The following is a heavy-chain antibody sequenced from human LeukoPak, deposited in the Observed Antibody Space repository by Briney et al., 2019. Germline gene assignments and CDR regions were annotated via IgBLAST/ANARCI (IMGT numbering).Heavy chain of an antibody. V-gene: IGHV4-39*01. CDR1: GGSISSSGYY. CDR2: IYYSGST. CDR3: ARHEYSGSYYGLSWFDP. D-gene: IGHD1-26*01. J-gene: IGHJ5*02. Sequence: SETLSLTCTVSGGSISSSGYYWGWIRQPPGKGLEWIASIYYSGSTYFNPSLKSRVTISVDTSKNRLSQKLSSLTAADTAVYYCARHEYSGSYYGLSWFDPWGQGTLVTVSS.